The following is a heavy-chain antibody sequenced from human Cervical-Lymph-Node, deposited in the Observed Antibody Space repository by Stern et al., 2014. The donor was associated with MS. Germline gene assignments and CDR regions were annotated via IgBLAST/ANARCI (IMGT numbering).Heavy chain of an antibody. Sequence: QVQLQQWGAGLLKPSETLSLTCAVYGGSFSGYYWSWIRQPPGKGLEWIGEIYHSGSATYNPPPKSRVPISVDTSKNQFSLNLSSVTAADTAVYYCARGNWFDPWGQGTLVTVSS. CDR3: ARGNWFDP. V-gene: IGHV4-34*01. J-gene: IGHJ5*02. CDR1: GGSFSGYY. CDR2: IYHSGSA.